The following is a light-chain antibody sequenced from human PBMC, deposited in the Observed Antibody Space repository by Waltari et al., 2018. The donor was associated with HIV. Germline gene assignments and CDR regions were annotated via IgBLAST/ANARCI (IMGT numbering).Light chain of an antibody. Sequence: QSELTQPPSVSAAPGQRVPISCTGSSSNHGAGCVLHWYQQVPGRAPKVVIYGNSNRPSGVPDRFSGSKSGSSASLVITGLQSEDEADYYCQSYDSNLSGLFGGGTKVTVL. V-gene: IGLV1-40*01. J-gene: IGLJ2*01. CDR2: GNS. CDR3: QSYDSNLSGL. CDR1: SSNHGAGCV.